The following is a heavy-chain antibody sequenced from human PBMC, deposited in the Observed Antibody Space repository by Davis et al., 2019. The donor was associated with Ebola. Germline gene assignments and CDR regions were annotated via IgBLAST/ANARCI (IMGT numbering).Heavy chain of an antibody. Sequence: GESLKISCAASGFTFSSYWMTWVRQAPGKGLQWVANIKQDGSEKYYMDSVKGRFTISRDNAKNSLYLQMNSLRADDTAVYYCVRGGWDNVMVVATIPLFDYWGPGTQVTVSS. D-gene: IGHD2-15*01. V-gene: IGHV3-7*04. CDR3: VRGGWDNVMVVATIPLFDY. CDR2: IKQDGSEK. CDR1: GFTFSSYW. J-gene: IGHJ4*02.